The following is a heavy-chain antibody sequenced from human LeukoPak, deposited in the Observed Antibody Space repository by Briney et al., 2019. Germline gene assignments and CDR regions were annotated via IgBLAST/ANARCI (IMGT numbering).Heavy chain of an antibody. D-gene: IGHD3-3*02. CDR3: ARSISMGTFYYYYYMDV. J-gene: IGHJ6*03. V-gene: IGHV5-51*01. CDR2: IYPGDSDT. CDR1: GYSFTSYW. Sequence: GESLKISCKGSGYSFTSYWIGWVRQMPGKGLEWMGIIYPGDSDTRYSPSFQGQVTISADKSISTAYLQWSSLKASDTAMYYCARSISMGTFYYYYYMDVWGKGTTVTVSS.